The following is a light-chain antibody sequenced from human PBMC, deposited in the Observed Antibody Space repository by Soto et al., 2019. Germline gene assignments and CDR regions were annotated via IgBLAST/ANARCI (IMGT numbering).Light chain of an antibody. V-gene: IGKV3-20*01. J-gene: IGKJ1*01. CDR2: GAS. CDR3: QQFNNWPRT. Sequence: IVLTRSPGTLSLSPGERATLSCRASQSVSNNYLAWYQQKPGQAPRLLIYGASNRATGIPDRFSGSGSGTDFTLTTSSLQSEDFAVYYCQQFNNWPRTFGQGTKVDIK. CDR1: QSVSNNY.